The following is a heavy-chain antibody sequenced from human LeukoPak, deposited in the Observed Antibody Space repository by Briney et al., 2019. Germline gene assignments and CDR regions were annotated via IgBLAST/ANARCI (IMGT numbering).Heavy chain of an antibody. D-gene: IGHD6-19*01. J-gene: IGHJ4*02. V-gene: IGHV1-18*01. CDR1: GYTFTSYG. Sequence: GASVKVSCKASGYTFTSYGISWVRQAPGQGLEWMGWISAHNGNTNYAQKLQGRVTMTTDTSTSTAYMELSSLRSEDTAVYYCARASSSGRPKDFDYWGQGTLVTVSS. CDR3: ARASSSGRPKDFDY. CDR2: ISAHNGNT.